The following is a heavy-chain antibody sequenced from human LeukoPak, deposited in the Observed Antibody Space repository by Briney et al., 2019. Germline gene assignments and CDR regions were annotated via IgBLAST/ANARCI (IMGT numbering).Heavy chain of an antibody. CDR1: GFTFDDYA. CDR3: ATSGNYYLKY. CDR2: ISWNSGSI. J-gene: IGHJ4*02. D-gene: IGHD1-26*01. Sequence: GGSLRLSCAASGFTFDDYAMHWVRQAPGKGLEWVSGISWNSGSIGYADSVKGRFTISRDNAKNALSLQMNSLRDEDTAVYYCATSGNYYLKYWGQGTLVTVSS. V-gene: IGHV3-9*01.